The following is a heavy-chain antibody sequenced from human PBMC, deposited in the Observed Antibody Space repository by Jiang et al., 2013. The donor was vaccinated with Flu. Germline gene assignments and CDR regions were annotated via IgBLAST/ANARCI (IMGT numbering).Heavy chain of an antibody. J-gene: IGHJ4*02. V-gene: IGHV5-51*01. Sequence: GWVRQMPGKGLEWMGIIYPGDSDTRYSPSFQGQVTISADKSISTAYLQWSSLKASDTAMYYCARTSNYYGSGSYFPDYWGQGTLVTVSS. CDR2: IYPGDSDT. D-gene: IGHD3-10*01. CDR3: ARTSNYYGSGSYFPDY.